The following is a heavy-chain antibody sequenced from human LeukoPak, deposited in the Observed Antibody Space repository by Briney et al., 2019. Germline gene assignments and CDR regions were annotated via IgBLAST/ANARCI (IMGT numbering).Heavy chain of an antibody. Sequence: ASVKVSCKASGYTFTSYGISWVRQAHGQGLEWMGWISAYNGNTNYAQKLQGRVTMTTETSTSTAYMELRSLRSDDTAVYYCAREVDTGMVKYYYGMDVWGQGTTVTVSS. CDR1: GYTFTSYG. CDR2: ISAYNGNT. V-gene: IGHV1-18*01. CDR3: AREVDTGMVKYYYGMDV. D-gene: IGHD5-18*01. J-gene: IGHJ6*02.